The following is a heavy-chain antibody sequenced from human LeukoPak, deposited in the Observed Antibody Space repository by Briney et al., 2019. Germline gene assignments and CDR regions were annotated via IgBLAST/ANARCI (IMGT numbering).Heavy chain of an antibody. CDR3: ARARRTMVRGGYAFDI. Sequence: SETLSLTCAVYGGSFSGYCWSWIRQPPGKGLEWIGEINHSGSTNYNPSLKSRVTISVDTSKNQFSLKLSSVTAADTAVYYCARARRTMVRGGYAFDIWGQGTMVTVSS. J-gene: IGHJ3*02. V-gene: IGHV4-34*01. CDR1: GGSFSGYC. D-gene: IGHD3-10*01. CDR2: INHSGST.